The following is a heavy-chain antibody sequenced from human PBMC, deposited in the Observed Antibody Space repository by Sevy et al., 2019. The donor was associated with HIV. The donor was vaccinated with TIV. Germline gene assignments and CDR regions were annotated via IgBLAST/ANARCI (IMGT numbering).Heavy chain of an antibody. V-gene: IGHV3-7*01. CDR3: ARDDGNYYFHY. D-gene: IGHD1-7*01. Sequence: GGSLRLSCAASGFTFSKYWMGWVRQAPGKGLERVANKKQDAGQKYYVDSVKGRFTISRDNAKNSLYLQMNSLRAEDTAVYFCARDDGNYYFHYWGQGTLVTVSS. J-gene: IGHJ4*02. CDR1: GFTFSKYW. CDR2: KKQDAGQK.